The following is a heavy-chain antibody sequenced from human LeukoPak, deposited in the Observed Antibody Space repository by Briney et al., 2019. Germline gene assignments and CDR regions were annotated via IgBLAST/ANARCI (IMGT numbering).Heavy chain of an antibody. CDR1: GYTFTGYY. CDR2: INPNSGGT. CDR3: ASVGVVVVTAYPYAFDI. D-gene: IGHD2-21*02. V-gene: IGHV1-2*02. Sequence: ASVTVSRKASGYTFTGYYMHWVRQAPGQGLEWMGWINPNSGGTNYAQKFQGRVTMTRDTSISTAYMELSRLRSDDTAVYYCASVGVVVVTAYPYAFDIWGQGTMVTVSS. J-gene: IGHJ3*02.